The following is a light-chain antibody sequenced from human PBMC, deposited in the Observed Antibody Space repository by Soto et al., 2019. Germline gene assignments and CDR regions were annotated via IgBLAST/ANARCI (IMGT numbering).Light chain of an antibody. Sequence: QSVLTQPPSVSGAPGQRVTISCTGSSSNIGAGYDVHWYQQLPGTAPKLLIYGNSNRPSGVPDRFSGSKSGTSASLAITGLQAEDEADYYCKSYHSSLSGSVVFGGGTKLTVL. V-gene: IGLV1-40*01. CDR3: KSYHSSLSGSVV. J-gene: IGLJ2*01. CDR2: GNS. CDR1: SSNIGAGYD.